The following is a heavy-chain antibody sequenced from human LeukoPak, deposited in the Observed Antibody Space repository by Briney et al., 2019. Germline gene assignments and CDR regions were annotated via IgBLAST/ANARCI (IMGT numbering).Heavy chain of an antibody. CDR1: GFIFSAFG. CDR2: ISSGSSAI. D-gene: IGHD4-17*01. Sequence: PGGSLRLSCSASGFIFSAFGIHWVRQAPGKGLEWVSIISSGSSAIFSADALKGRFTISRDDAKNLLYLDMNSLRAEDTAVYYCARGHTAVTRHFDFWGQGTLVTVSS. V-gene: IGHV3-21*01. CDR3: ARGHTAVTRHFDF. J-gene: IGHJ4*02.